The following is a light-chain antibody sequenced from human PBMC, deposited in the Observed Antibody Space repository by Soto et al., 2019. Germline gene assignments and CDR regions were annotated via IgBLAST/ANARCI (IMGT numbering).Light chain of an antibody. Sequence: VLTQSLLSLPGTPRQPASISCTSSQLLLQRNGNNYLDWYLQKPGQSPRLLIYLGSNRASGVPDRFSGSGSGTDFTLTISRVEAEDLAVYYCKKDGQTPQTFGSGTKVDIK. CDR3: KKDGQTPQT. J-gene: IGKJ1*01. CDR1: QLLLQRNGNNY. CDR2: LGS. V-gene: IGKV2-28*01.